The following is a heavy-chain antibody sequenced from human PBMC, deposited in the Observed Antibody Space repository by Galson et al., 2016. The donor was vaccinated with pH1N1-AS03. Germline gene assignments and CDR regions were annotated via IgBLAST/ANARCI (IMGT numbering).Heavy chain of an antibody. CDR3: AAYKYVDTYFDN. CDR1: GGSITFYY. J-gene: IGHJ4*02. V-gene: IGHV4-59*01. Sequence: LSLTCTVSGGSITFYYWAWIRQPPSKGLEWIGNIYYTGTTNYNPSPKSRVTMSVDKARNQFSLKLNSLTAADTAVYYCAAYKYVDTYFDNWGQGTLVTVSS. CDR2: IYYTGTT. D-gene: IGHD1-1*01.